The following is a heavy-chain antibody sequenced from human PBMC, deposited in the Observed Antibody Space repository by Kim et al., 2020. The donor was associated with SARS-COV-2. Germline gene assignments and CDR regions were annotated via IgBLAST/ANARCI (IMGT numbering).Heavy chain of an antibody. J-gene: IGHJ4*02. CDR3: AKDIRRNYDFWSGPQDC. V-gene: IGHV3-43*02. CDR1: GFTFDDYA. CDR2: ISGDGGST. Sequence: GGSLRLSCAASGFTFDDYAMHWVRQAPGKGLEWVSLISGDGGSTYYADSVKGRFTISRDNSKNSLYLQMNSLRTEDTALYYCAKDIRRNYDFWSGPQDCWGQGTLVTVSS. D-gene: IGHD3-3*01.